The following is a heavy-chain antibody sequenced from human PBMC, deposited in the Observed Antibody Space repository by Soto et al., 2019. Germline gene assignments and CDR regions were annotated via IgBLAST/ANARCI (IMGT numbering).Heavy chain of an antibody. CDR2: IYHSGST. J-gene: IGHJ5*02. Sequence: SETLSLTCAVSGGSIISCGYSWSWIRQPPGKGLEWIGYIYHSGSTYYNPSLKSRVTISVDRSKNQFSLKLSSVTAADTAVYYCARTESGTFDPWGQGTLVTVSS. V-gene: IGHV4-30-2*01. CDR1: GGSIISCGYS. D-gene: IGHD1-7*01. CDR3: ARTESGTFDP.